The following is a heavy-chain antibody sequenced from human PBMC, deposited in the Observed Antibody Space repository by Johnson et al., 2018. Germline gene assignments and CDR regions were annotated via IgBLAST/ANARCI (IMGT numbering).Heavy chain of an antibody. CDR1: GFTFSSYA. Sequence: VQLQESGGGLVQPGGSXRLSCAASGFTFSSYAMSWVRQAPGRGLEWVSSITANTVWNYDADTVKGRFTISRDNSKNTVNLQVKSLRAEDTAVYYCVETRDHDHSSGYYSNALFQHWGQGTLVTVSS. CDR3: VETRDHDHSSGYYSNALFQH. V-gene: IGHV3-23*01. D-gene: IGHD3-22*01. CDR2: ITANTVWN. J-gene: IGHJ1*01.